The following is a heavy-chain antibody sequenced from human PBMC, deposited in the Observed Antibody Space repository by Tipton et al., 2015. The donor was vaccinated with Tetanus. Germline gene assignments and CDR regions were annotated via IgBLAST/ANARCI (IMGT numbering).Heavy chain of an antibody. Sequence: SLRLSCAASGSTFSYYSMHWVRQAPGKGLEWVAVIWYDGSNKYYADSVKGRFTISRDNSRNTLYLEMNSLRVEDTAVYYCARDPYGDHGPFDYWGQGTLVTVSS. CDR2: IWYDGSNK. V-gene: IGHV3-33*01. CDR3: ARDPYGDHGPFDY. D-gene: IGHD4-17*01. J-gene: IGHJ4*02. CDR1: GSTFSYYS.